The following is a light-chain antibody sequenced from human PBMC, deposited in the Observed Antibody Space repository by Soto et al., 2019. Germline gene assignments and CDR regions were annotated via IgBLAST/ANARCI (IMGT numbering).Light chain of an antibody. V-gene: IGKV3-20*01. CDR3: QQSDSSPLT. J-gene: IGKJ4*01. Sequence: EIVMTQSPATLSVSPGERATLSCRAGQNIHTNLAWYQQKPGQAPRLLIYGASSRATGIPDRFSGSGSGTDFTLTIRRLEPEELAVYDCQQSDSSPLTVGGWTKVAVK. CDR1: QNIHTN. CDR2: GAS.